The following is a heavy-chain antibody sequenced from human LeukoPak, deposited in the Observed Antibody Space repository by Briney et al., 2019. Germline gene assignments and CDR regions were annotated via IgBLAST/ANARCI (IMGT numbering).Heavy chain of an antibody. CDR2: ISGSGGST. V-gene: IGHV3-23*01. CDR3: AKREDIVVVPAAILLSPIDY. D-gene: IGHD2-2*01. CDR1: GFTFSSYA. Sequence: GGSLRLSCAASGFTFSSYAMSWVRQAPGKGLEWDSAISGSGGSTYYADSVKGRFTISRDNSKNTLYLQTNSLRAEHTAVYYCAKREDIVVVPAAILLSPIDYWGQGTLVTVSS. J-gene: IGHJ4*02.